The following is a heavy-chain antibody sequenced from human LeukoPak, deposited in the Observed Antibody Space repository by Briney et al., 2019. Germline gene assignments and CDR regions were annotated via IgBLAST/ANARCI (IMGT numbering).Heavy chain of an antibody. CDR2: IYPGDSDT. D-gene: IGHD3-22*01. J-gene: IGHJ5*02. Sequence: GESLKISCKGSGYSFTSYLIGWVRQMPGKGLEWMGIIYPGDSDTRYSPSFQGQVTISADKSISTAYLQWSSLKASDTAMYYCARQLDYYDSSGYYNWFDPWGQGTLVTVSS. V-gene: IGHV5-51*01. CDR1: GYSFTSYL. CDR3: ARQLDYYDSSGYYNWFDP.